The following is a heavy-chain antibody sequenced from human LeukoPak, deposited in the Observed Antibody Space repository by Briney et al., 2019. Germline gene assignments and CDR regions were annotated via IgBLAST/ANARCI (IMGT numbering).Heavy chain of an antibody. J-gene: IGHJ3*02. Sequence: GSLRLSCAASGFTFSSYSMNWVRQAPGKGLEWVSSISSSSSYIYYADSVEGRFTISRDNAKNSLYLQMNSLRAEDTAVYYCARVSYCGGDCYPSDAFDIWGQGTMVTVSS. D-gene: IGHD2-21*01. CDR3: ARVSYCGGDCYPSDAFDI. V-gene: IGHV3-21*01. CDR1: GFTFSSYS. CDR2: ISSSSSYI.